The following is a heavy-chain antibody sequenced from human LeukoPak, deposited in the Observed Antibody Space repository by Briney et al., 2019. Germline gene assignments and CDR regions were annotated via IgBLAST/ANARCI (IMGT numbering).Heavy chain of an antibody. D-gene: IGHD5-24*01. J-gene: IGHJ4*02. V-gene: IGHV3-21*04. CDR2: ISSSSSYI. Sequence: GGSLRLSCAASGFTFSSYSMNWVRQAPGKELEWVSSISSSSSYIYYADSVKGRFTISRDNAKNSLYLQMNSLRAEDTAVYYCAREQDGYNDNIDYWGQGTLVTVSS. CDR1: GFTFSSYS. CDR3: AREQDGYNDNIDY.